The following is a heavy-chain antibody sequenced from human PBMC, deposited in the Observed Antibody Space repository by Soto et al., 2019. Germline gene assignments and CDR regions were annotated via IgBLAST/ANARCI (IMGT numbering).Heavy chain of an antibody. CDR2: LNPRNGQT. V-gene: IGHV1-8*01. CDR1: GYNFSAYY. J-gene: IGHJ4*02. Sequence: QVQLVQSGAEVKKPGASVKVSCQTSGYNFSAYYFNWVRQAAGQGPEWMGWLNPRNGQTGHGQKFRGRVTMTRDTSIATVYLELSRLTSEDTAIYFCARETDTSMVDYWGQGTLVTVSS. D-gene: IGHD5-18*01. CDR3: ARETDTSMVDY.